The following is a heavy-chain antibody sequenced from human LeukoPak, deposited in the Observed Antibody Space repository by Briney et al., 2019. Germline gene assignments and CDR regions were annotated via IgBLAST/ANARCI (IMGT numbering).Heavy chain of an antibody. CDR1: GFTFSSYA. J-gene: IGHJ4*02. Sequence: GGSLRLSCAASGFTFSSYAMHWVRQAPGKGLEWVAVIWYDGSNKYYADSVKGRFTISRDNSKNTLYLQMNSLRAEDTAVYYCARGEPYYYGSGTNFDYWGQGTLVTVSS. CDR2: IWYDGSNK. D-gene: IGHD3-10*01. CDR3: ARGEPYYYGSGTNFDY. V-gene: IGHV3-33*08.